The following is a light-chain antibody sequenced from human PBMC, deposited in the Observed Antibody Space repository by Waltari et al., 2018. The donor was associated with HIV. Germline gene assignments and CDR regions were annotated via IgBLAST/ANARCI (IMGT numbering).Light chain of an antibody. J-gene: IGKJ3*01. CDR2: DAA. Sequence: EIVLTQSPGTLSLFPGESATHPCRASQIVSSYLAWYQQKPGQAPRLLIYDAANRATGIPARFSGSGSGTDFTLTISSLEPEDFAVYYCQQRSDWPPRFTFGPGTKVDIK. CDR3: QQRSDWPPRFT. CDR1: QIVSSY. V-gene: IGKV3-11*01.